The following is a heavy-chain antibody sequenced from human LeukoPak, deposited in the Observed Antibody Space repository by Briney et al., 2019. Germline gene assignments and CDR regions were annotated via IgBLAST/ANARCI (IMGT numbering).Heavy chain of an antibody. CDR3: ARDHYYDSSGYYGFDY. J-gene: IGHJ4*02. CDR1: GYTFTSYY. CDR2: INPSGGST. Sequence: GASVKVSCKASGYTFTSYYMHWVRQAPGQGDEWMGIINPSGGSTSYAQKFQGRVTMTRDTSTSTVYMELSSLRSEDTAVYYCARDHYYDSSGYYGFDYWGQGTLVTVSS. D-gene: IGHD3-22*01. V-gene: IGHV1-46*01.